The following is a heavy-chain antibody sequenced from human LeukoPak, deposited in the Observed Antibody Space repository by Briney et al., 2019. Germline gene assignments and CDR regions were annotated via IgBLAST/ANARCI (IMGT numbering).Heavy chain of an antibody. CDR1: GFSFSGYT. J-gene: IGHJ4*02. Sequence: VNLGGSLILSCAASGFSFSGYTMSWVRQAPGKGLEWVSSISDSSSYIYNADSVKGRFTISRDNAKNSLYLQMNSLRAEDTAVYYCAREGSGSHYNVVLDYWGQGTLVTVSS. V-gene: IGHV3-21*01. CDR2: ISDSSSYI. CDR3: AREGSGSHYNVVLDY. D-gene: IGHD3-10*01.